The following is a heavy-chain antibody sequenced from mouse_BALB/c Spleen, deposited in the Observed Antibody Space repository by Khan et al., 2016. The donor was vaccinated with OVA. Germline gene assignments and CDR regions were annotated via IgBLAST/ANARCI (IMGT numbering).Heavy chain of an antibody. V-gene: IGHV14-4*02. CDR2: IDPDNGDT. D-gene: IGHD4-1*01. CDR3: TTGWGYAMDY. Sequence: EVQGVESGADLVRSGASVKLSCIASGFNIRHYYLHWVKQRPEQGLEWIGWIDPDNGDTEYDPKFQGKATMTADTSSNTAYLQLSSLTSEDTAVYYCTTGWGYAMDYWGQGTSVTVSS. J-gene: IGHJ4*01. CDR1: GFNIRHYY.